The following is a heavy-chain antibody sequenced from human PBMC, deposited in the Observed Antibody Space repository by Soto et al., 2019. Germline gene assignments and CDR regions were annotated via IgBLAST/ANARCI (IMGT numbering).Heavy chain of an antibody. CDR2: ISYSGGT. J-gene: IGHJ6*02. V-gene: IGHV4-59*01. Sequence: LSLTCTVSAASITSYSWSWVRQTPGKGLEWIGYISYSGGTNYNPPLNSRVTISTHTSNNQFSLRLNSVTAEDTAVYYCARAISIYGVVTYGLDVWGQGTTVTVSS. CDR1: AASITSYS. CDR3: ARAISIYGVVTYGLDV. D-gene: IGHD3-3*01.